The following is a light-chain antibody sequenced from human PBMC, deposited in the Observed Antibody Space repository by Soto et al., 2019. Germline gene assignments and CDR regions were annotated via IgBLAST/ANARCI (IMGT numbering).Light chain of an antibody. J-gene: IGKJ3*01. Sequence: IQLTQSPSSLSASVGDRVIMTCRASQGISSYLAWYQQKPGNAPTLLIYAASTLETGVPSRFSGSGSGTDFTLTISSLQPEDFATYYCQQLNIYPFTFGPGTKVDIK. CDR2: AAS. V-gene: IGKV1-9*01. CDR1: QGISSY. CDR3: QQLNIYPFT.